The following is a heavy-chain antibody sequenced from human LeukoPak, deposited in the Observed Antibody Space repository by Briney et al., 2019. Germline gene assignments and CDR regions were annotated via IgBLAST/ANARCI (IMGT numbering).Heavy chain of an antibody. D-gene: IGHD3-3*01. CDR3: AADWSQDDFWSGPKPPYYYYMDV. CDR1: GFTFTSSA. J-gene: IGHJ6*03. Sequence: SVKVSCKASGFTFTSSAVQWVRQARGQRLEWIGWIVVGSGNTNYAQKFQERVTITRDMSTSTAYMELSSLRSEDTAVYYCAADWSQDDFWSGPKPPYYYYMDVWGKGTTVTVSS. CDR2: IVVGSGNT. V-gene: IGHV1-58*01.